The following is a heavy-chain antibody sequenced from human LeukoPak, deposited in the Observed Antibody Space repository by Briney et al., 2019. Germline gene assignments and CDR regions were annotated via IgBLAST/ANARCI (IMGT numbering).Heavy chain of an antibody. J-gene: IGHJ4*02. D-gene: IGHD6-6*01. Sequence: GASVKVSCKASGYTFTSYDINWVRQATGQGLEWMGWMNPNSGNTGYAQKFQGRVTMTRNTSISTAYMELSSLRSEDTAVYYCASSRAGIAARDYWGQGTLVTVSS. CDR3: ASSRAGIAARDY. CDR1: GYTFTSYD. CDR2: MNPNSGNT. V-gene: IGHV1-8*01.